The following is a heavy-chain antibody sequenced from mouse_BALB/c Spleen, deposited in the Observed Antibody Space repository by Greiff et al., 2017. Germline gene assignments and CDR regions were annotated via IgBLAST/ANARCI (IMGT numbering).Heavy chain of an antibody. CDR1: GYTFTSYW. J-gene: IGHJ1*01. V-gene: IGHV1-7*01. CDR2: INPSTGYT. Sequence: VQLQQSGAELAKPGASVKMSCKASGYTFTSYWMHWVKQRPGQGLEWIGYINPSTGYTEYNQKFKDKATLTADKSSSTAYMQLSSLTSEDSAVYYCARGPDDWYFDVWGAGTTVTVSS. CDR3: ARGPDDWYFDV.